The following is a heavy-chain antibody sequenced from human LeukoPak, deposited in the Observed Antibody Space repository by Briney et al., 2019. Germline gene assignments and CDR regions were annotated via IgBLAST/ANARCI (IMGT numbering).Heavy chain of an antibody. CDR3: ARDGSWSRFDY. CDR2: IYYSGST. CDR1: GYFISSGYY. Sequence: PSETLSLTCTVSGYFISSGYYWGWICQHPGKGLEWIGYIYYSGSTYYNPSLKSRVTISVDTSKNQFSLKLSSVTAADTAVYYCARDGSWSRFDYWGQGTLVTVSS. V-gene: IGHV4-31*03. D-gene: IGHD6-13*01. J-gene: IGHJ4*02.